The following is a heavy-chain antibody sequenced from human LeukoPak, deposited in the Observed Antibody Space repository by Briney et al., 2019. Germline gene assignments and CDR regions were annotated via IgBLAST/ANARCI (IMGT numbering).Heavy chain of an antibody. V-gene: IGHV3-53*01. Sequence: GGSLRLSCAASGFTVGSNYMSWVRQAPGRGLEWVSVMYSGGSTYYADSVKGRFTISRDNAKNSLFLHMNSLRVEDTALYYCARDRVVVATTTPPYWYFDLWGRGTRVTVSS. J-gene: IGHJ2*01. CDR3: ARDRVVVATTTPPYWYFDL. D-gene: IGHD2-21*01. CDR1: GFTVGSNY. CDR2: MYSGGST.